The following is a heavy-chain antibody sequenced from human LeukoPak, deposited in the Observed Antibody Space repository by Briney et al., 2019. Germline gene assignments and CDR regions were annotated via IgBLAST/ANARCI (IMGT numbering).Heavy chain of an antibody. D-gene: IGHD4-17*01. CDR2: ISNNGGYT. J-gene: IGHJ6*02. CDR3: AKDPDYGDPYYYYYGMDV. V-gene: IGHV3-23*01. Sequence: GGSLRLSCAASGFTFSSSAMSWVRQAPGKGLEWVSAISNNGGYTYYADSVQGRFTISRDNSKSTLCLQMNSLRAEDTAVYYCAKDPDYGDPYYYYYGMDVWGQGTTVTVSS. CDR1: GFTFSSSA.